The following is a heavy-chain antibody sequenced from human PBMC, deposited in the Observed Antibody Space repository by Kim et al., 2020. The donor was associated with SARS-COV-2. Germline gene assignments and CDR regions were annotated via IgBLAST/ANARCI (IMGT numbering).Heavy chain of an antibody. J-gene: IGHJ4*02. D-gene: IGHD6-13*01. Sequence: ASVKVSCKASGYTFTSHIMHWVRQAPGQRLEWMGWIHPGNGHTKASQKFQGRITITSDTSANTAFMEVSSLRSEDTAVYYCARRGPPAVGTRPPLDYWGQGTLVTVSS. CDR1: GYTFTSHI. CDR3: ARRGPPAVGTRPPLDY. CDR2: IHPGNGHT. V-gene: IGHV1-3*01.